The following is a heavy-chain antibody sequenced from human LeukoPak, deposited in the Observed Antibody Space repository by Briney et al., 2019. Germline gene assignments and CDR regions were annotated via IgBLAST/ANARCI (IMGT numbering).Heavy chain of an antibody. D-gene: IGHD2-15*01. CDR1: GGTFSSYA. J-gene: IGHJ4*02. Sequence: ASVKVSCKASGGTFSSYAISWVRQAPGQGLEWMGGIIPIFGIANYAQKFQGRVTITADESTSTANMELSSLRSEDTAVYYCARDQYCSGGSCYYPLDYWGQGTLVTVSS. V-gene: IGHV1-69*13. CDR2: IIPIFGIA. CDR3: ARDQYCSGGSCYYPLDY.